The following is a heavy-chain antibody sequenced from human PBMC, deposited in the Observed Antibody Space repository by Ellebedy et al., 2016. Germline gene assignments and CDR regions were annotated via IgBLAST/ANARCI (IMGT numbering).Heavy chain of an antibody. J-gene: IGHJ5*02. D-gene: IGHD3/OR15-3a*01. CDR2: IYPGDSDT. CDR3: VRLDRNLFDP. Sequence: GESLKISXRGSGYSFTSYWIAWVRQMPGKGLEWMGIIYPGDSDTRYSPPFQGQVTISADKSISTAYLQWISLKATDTAIYYCVRLDRNLFDPWGQGTLVTVSS. CDR1: GYSFTSYW. V-gene: IGHV5-51*01.